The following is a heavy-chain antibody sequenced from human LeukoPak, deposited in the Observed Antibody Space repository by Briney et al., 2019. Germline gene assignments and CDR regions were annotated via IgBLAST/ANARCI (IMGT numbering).Heavy chain of an antibody. D-gene: IGHD3-22*01. J-gene: IGHJ4*02. Sequence: GASVKVSCKASGYTFTGYHMHWVRQAPGQGLEWMGRINPNSGDTNYAQKFQGRVTMTRDTSISTAYMELSRLRSDDTAVYYCARDGIYYYDSSGYYYSLGTYYFDYWGQGTLVTVSS. V-gene: IGHV1-2*06. CDR3: ARDGIYYYDSSGYYYSLGTYYFDY. CDR1: GYTFTGYH. CDR2: INPNSGDT.